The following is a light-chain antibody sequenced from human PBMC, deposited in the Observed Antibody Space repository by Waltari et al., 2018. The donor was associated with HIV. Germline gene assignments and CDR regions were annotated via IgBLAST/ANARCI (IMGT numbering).Light chain of an antibody. J-gene: IGKJ1*01. Sequence: EIVLTQSPGTLSLSPGERATLSCRASKSVSSSYLAWYQQKPGQDPRLLIYGAASSAPGIPDRFSGSGSGTKFTLTISRLEPEDFAVYYCQQYCSSLWTFGQGTKVEIK. CDR1: KSVSSSY. V-gene: IGKV3-20*01. CDR2: GAA. CDR3: QQYCSSLWT.